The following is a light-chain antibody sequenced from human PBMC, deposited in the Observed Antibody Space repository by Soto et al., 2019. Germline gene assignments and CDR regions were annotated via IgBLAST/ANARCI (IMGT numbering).Light chain of an antibody. V-gene: IGKV3-15*01. J-gene: IGKJ2*01. CDR2: DSS. CDR3: QQYNNWPPIYT. Sequence: EIVMTQSTATLSVSPGERATLSCRASQSVSNRLAWYQQKPGQAPRLVIYDSSTRATGIPARFSGSGSGTEFTLTISSLQSEDFAVYYCQQYNNWPPIYTFGQGTKLEIK. CDR1: QSVSNR.